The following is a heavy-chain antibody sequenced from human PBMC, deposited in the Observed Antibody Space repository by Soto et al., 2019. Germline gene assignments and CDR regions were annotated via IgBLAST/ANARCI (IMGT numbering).Heavy chain of an antibody. V-gene: IGHV1-18*01. CDR1: GYTFTGYG. J-gene: IGHJ4*02. D-gene: IGHD1-26*01. CDR3: ARESYFSDY. Sequence: QVQLLQSGAEVKKPGASVKVSCEASGYTFTGYGITWVRQAPGQGLEWMGWISAYNGKTKYAHKFQGRLTITTDTSTRTAYMELRSLTSDDTAVYYCARESYFSDYWGQGTPVIVSS. CDR2: ISAYNGKT.